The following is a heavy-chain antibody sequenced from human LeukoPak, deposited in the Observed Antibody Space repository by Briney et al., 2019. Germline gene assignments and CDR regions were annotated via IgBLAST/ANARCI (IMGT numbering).Heavy chain of an antibody. CDR1: GGSISSSSYY. D-gene: IGHD3-9*01. V-gene: IGHV4-39*07. CDR3: ARGRAALRYFDWLRNHNWFDP. CDR2: IYYSGST. Sequence: SETLSLTCTVSGGSISSSSYYWGWIRQPPGKGLEWIGSIYYSGSTYYNPSLKSRVTISVDTSTNQFSLKLSSVTAADTAVYYCARGRAALRYFDWLRNHNWFDPWGQGTLVTVSS. J-gene: IGHJ5*02.